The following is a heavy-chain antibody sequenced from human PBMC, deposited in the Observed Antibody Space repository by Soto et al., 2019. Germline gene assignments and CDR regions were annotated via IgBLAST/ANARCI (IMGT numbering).Heavy chain of an antibody. CDR3: ARHSYYSNPLRFDP. CDR1: GGSITGYY. Sequence: QVQLQESGPGLVQPSETLSLTCTVSGGSITGYYWSWIRQPPGKGPEWIGNIHYSGSTNYNPSLKTRVTISVDTSKNRFSLRLSSVTAAETPVYYCARHSYYSNPLRFDPWGQGTLVTVSS. D-gene: IGHD4-4*01. CDR2: IHYSGST. J-gene: IGHJ5*02. V-gene: IGHV4-59*08.